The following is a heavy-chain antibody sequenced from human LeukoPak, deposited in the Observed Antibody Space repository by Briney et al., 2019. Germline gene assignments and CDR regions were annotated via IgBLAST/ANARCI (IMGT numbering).Heavy chain of an antibody. CDR3: AKDSSGWLRFEGFQR. D-gene: IGHD5-12*01. CDR2: IYLDGSET. J-gene: IGHJ1*01. V-gene: IGHV3-7*03. CDR1: GFTFSHHW. Sequence: GGSLRLSCGASGFTFSHHWLTWVRQAPGKGPEWVANIYLDGSETNYLDSVKGLFTISRDNSKNTLYLQMNSLRAEDTAVYYCAKDSSGWLRFEGFQRWGQGTLVTVSS.